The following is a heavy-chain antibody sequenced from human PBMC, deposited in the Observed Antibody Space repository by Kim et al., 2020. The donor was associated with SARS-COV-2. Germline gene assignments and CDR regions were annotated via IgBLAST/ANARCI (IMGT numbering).Heavy chain of an antibody. CDR2: ISSSSDYI. CDR1: GFTFSSYS. CDR3: VRKSVSMVRGAITFDP. V-gene: IGHV3-21*01. D-gene: IGHD3-10*01. Sequence: GGSLRLSCAASGFTFSSYSMNWVRQAPGKGLEWVSSISSSSDYIYYADSVKGRFTISRDNAKNSLYLQMNSLRVEDTAVYYCVRKSVSMVRGAITFDPWGQGTLVTVSS. J-gene: IGHJ5*02.